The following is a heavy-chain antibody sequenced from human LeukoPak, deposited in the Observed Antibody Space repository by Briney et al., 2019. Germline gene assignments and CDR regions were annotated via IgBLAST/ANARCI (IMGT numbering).Heavy chain of an antibody. CDR1: GLMFSTSG. CDR3: ARESGAAKIGQMLNY. D-gene: IGHD3-10*02. Sequence: GGALRLSCAASGLMFSTSGMHWVRQAPGKGLEWVAFIQYDGSEIYYADSLKGRFTISRDNSKNTLYLQMNSLRAEDTAVFYCARESGAAKIGQMLNYWGQGTLVTVSS. V-gene: IGHV3-30*02. J-gene: IGHJ4*02. CDR2: IQYDGSEI.